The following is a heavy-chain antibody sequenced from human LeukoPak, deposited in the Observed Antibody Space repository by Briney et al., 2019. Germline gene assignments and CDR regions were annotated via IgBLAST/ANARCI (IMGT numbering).Heavy chain of an antibody. CDR1: GYTFTSYG. D-gene: IGHD4-17*01. J-gene: IGHJ6*03. CDR2: ISAYNGNT. Sequence: ASVKVSCKASGYTFTSYGISWVRQAPGQGHEWVGWISAYNGNTNYAQKLQGRVTMTTDTSTSTAYMELSSLRSEDTAVYYCARGYGDPTDYYYYYMDVWGKGTTVTISS. CDR3: ARGYGDPTDYYYYYMDV. V-gene: IGHV1-18*01.